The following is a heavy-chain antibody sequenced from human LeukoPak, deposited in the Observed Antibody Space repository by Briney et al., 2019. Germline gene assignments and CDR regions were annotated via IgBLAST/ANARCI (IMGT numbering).Heavy chain of an antibody. CDR3: ARPIAAAGTFGGGLLGFDY. V-gene: IGHV1-46*01. D-gene: IGHD6-13*01. Sequence: ASVKVSCKASGYTFTNYYIHWVRQAPGQGLEWMGIINPSDSNTNYAQKFQGRVTMTRDTSTSTVYMELSSLRSEDTALYYCARPIAAAGTFGGGLLGFDYWGQGTLVTVSS. CDR2: INPSDSNT. J-gene: IGHJ4*02. CDR1: GYTFTNYY.